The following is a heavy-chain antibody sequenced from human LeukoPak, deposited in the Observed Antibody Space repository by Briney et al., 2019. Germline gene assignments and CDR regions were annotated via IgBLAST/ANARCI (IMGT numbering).Heavy chain of an antibody. CDR3: AREDYYYDSSGYDY. J-gene: IGHJ4*02. Sequence: GGSLRLSCAASGFTFSNYEMHWVRQAPGKGLEWVSYISSSGSDIYYADSVKGRFTISRDNAKNSLYLHMNSLRAEDTAVYYCAREDYYYDSSGYDYWGQGTLVTVSS. V-gene: IGHV3-48*03. D-gene: IGHD3-22*01. CDR1: GFTFSNYE. CDR2: ISSSGSDI.